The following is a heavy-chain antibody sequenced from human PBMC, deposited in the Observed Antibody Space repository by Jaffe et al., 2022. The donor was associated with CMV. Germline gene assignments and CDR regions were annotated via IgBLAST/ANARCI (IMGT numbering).Heavy chain of an antibody. Sequence: EVQLVESGGGLVQPGGSLKLSCAASGFTFSGSAMHWVRQASGKGLEWVGRIRSKANSYATAYAASVKGRFTISRDDSKNTAYLQMNSLKTEDTAVYYCTRQPFIAAAGSHYYYGMDVWGQGTTVTVSS. D-gene: IGHD6-13*01. V-gene: IGHV3-73*02. CDR3: TRQPFIAAAGSHYYYGMDV. CDR2: IRSKANSYAT. CDR1: GFTFSGSA. J-gene: IGHJ6*02.